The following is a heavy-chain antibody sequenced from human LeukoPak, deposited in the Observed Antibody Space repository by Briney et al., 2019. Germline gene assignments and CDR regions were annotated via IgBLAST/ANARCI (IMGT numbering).Heavy chain of an antibody. CDR3: ARADIRAIASSGWYGFDY. Sequence: ASVKVSCKASGYTFTSYGISWVRQAPGQGLEWMGWISGYNGNANYAQKFQGRVTMTTDTSTSTAYMELRSLRSDDTAVYYCARADIRAIASSGWYGFDYWGQGTLVTVSS. D-gene: IGHD6-19*01. CDR1: GYTFTSYG. V-gene: IGHV1-18*01. J-gene: IGHJ4*02. CDR2: ISGYNGNA.